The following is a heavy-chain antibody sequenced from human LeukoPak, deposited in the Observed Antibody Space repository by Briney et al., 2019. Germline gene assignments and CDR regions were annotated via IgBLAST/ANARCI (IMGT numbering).Heavy chain of an antibody. D-gene: IGHD3-3*01. J-gene: IGHJ4*02. CDR1: GFTFSSYT. CDR3: ARVGRFLEWLSEYFDY. CDR2: IGTSSTTI. V-gene: IGHV3-48*01. Sequence: PGGSLRLSCAASGFTFSSYTMNWVRQPPGKGLERVSNIGTSSTTIYYADSVKGRFTISRDNAKNSLYLQMNSLRADDTAVYYCARVGRFLEWLSEYFDYWGQGTLVTVSS.